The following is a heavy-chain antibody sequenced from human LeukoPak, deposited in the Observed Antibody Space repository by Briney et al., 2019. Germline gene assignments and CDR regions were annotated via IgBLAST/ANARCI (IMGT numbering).Heavy chain of an antibody. CDR2: IYYSGST. CDR3: AREDIMITFGGVNDYYMDV. V-gene: IGHV4-59*01. D-gene: IGHD3-16*01. CDR1: GGSISSYY. J-gene: IGHJ6*03. Sequence: SETLSLTCTVSGGSISSYYWSWIRQSPGKGLEWIGYIYYSGSTNYNPSLKSRVTISVDTSKNQFSLKLSSVTAADTAVYYCAREDIMITFGGVNDYYMDVWGKGTTVTVSS.